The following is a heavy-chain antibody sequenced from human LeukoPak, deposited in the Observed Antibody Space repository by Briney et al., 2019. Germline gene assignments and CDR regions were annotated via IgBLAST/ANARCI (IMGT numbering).Heavy chain of an antibody. Sequence: ASVKVSCKASGYTFTSYYMHWVRQAPGQGLEWMGIINPSCGSTSYAQKFQGRVTMTRDTSTSTVYMELSSMRSEDTAVYYCARTYYYDSSGYEYYYYGMDVWGQGTTVTVSS. CDR3: ARTYYYDSSGYEYYYYGMDV. CDR1: GYTFTSYY. V-gene: IGHV1-46*01. D-gene: IGHD3-22*01. CDR2: INPSCGST. J-gene: IGHJ6*02.